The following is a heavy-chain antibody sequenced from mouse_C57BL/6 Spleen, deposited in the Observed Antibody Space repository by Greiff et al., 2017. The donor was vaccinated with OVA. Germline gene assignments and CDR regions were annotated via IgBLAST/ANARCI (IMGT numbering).Heavy chain of an antibody. Sequence: QVQLKESGAELMKPGASVKLSCKATGYTFTGYWIEWVKQRPGHGLEWIGEILPGSGSTNYNEKFKGKATFTADTSSNTANMQLSSLTTEDSAIYYCARPLHYGSSYVGAYWGQGTLVTVSA. J-gene: IGHJ3*01. V-gene: IGHV1-9*01. CDR1: GYTFTGYW. CDR2: ILPGSGST. CDR3: ARPLHYGSSYVGAY. D-gene: IGHD1-1*01.